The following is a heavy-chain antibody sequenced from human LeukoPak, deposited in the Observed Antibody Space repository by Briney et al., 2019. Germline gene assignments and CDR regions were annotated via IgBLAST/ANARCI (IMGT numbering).Heavy chain of an antibody. CDR3: ARDGAVPYYFDY. CDR2: IYTSGST. D-gene: IGHD4/OR15-4a*01. CDR1: GGSISSGSYY. V-gene: IGHV4-61*02. Sequence: SQTLSLPCTVSGGSISSGSYYWSSIRQPAGKGLEYVGRIYTSGSTNHTSSLKSPVPISVDTSKNQFSLKLSSVTAADTAVYYCARDGAVPYYFDYWGQGTLVTVSS. J-gene: IGHJ4*02.